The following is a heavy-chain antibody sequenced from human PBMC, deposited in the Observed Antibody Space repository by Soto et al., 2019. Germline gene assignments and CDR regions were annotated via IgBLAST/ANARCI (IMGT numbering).Heavy chain of an antibody. CDR2: IYYSGST. D-gene: IGHD3-3*01. CDR1: GGSISSYY. J-gene: IGHJ3*02. V-gene: IGHV4-59*08. CDR3: AVRYRYDFWSGYSPNAFDI. Sequence: SETLSLTCTVSGGSISSYYWSWIRQPPGKGLEWIGYIYYSGSTNYNPSLKSRVTISVDTSKNQFSLKLRSLTAADTAVYYCAVRYRYDFWSGYSPNAFDIWGQGTMVTVSS.